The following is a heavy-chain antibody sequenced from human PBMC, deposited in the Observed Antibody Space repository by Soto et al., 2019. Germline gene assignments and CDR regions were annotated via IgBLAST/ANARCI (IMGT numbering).Heavy chain of an antibody. D-gene: IGHD6-6*01. CDR1: GFTFSSYG. J-gene: IGHJ4*02. Sequence: QVQLVESGGGVVQPGRSLRLSCAASGFTFSSYGMHWVRQAPGKGLEWVAVISYDGSNKYYADSVKGRFTISRDNSKNTLYLQMNSLRAEDTAVYYCAKDQEQLGLGFDYWGQGTLVTVSS. CDR3: AKDQEQLGLGFDY. CDR2: ISYDGSNK. V-gene: IGHV3-30*18.